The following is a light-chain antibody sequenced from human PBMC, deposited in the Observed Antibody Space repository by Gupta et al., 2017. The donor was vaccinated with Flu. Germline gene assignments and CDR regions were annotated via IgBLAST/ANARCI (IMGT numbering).Light chain of an antibody. Sequence: DIQPSQPPSTQTACVGDRVTISCRASQSIAGRLAWYQQIRGKAPKLLIYKASNLDSGVPSRFSGSGSGTEFTFTISCLQPGDFATYYGQGYSNYSYSFGQGTKLEI. V-gene: IGKV1-5*03. J-gene: IGKJ2*03. CDR2: KAS. CDR3: QGYSNYSYS. CDR1: QSIAGR.